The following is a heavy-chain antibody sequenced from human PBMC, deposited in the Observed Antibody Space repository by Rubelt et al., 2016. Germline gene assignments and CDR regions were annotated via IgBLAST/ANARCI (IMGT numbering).Heavy chain of an antibody. Sequence: GLVQPGGSLRLSCAASGFTFSDHYMDWVRQAPGKGLEYVSGISSNGGSTYHADSVKGRFTISRDNAKNSLYLQMNSLRAEDTAVYYCARDSHTVDWGQGTLVTVSS. CDR1: GFTFSDHY. J-gene: IGHJ4*02. D-gene: IGHD6-19*01. CDR3: ARDSHTVD. V-gene: IGHV3-64*02. CDR2: ISSNGGST.